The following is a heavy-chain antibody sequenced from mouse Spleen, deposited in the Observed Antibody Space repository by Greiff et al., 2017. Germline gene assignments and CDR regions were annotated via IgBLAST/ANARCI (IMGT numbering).Heavy chain of an antibody. CDR2: ISSGGSYT. Sequence: EVKLMESGGDLVKPGGSLKLSCAASGFTFSSYGMSWVRQTPDKRLEWVATISSGGSYTYYPDSVKGRFTISRDNAKNTLYLQMSSLKSEDTAMYYCAREGYYGSRTWFAYWGQGTLVTVSA. V-gene: IGHV5-6*01. CDR3: AREGYYGSRTWFAY. J-gene: IGHJ3*01. CDR1: GFTFSSYG. D-gene: IGHD1-1*01.